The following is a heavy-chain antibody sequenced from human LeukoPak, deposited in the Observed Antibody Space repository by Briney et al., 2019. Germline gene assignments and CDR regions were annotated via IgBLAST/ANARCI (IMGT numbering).Heavy chain of an antibody. Sequence: GGSLRLSCAASGFTFSSYEMNWVRQAPGKGLEWVSYISSSGSTIYYADSVKGRFTISRDNAKNSLYLQMNSLRAEDTAVYYCARDGGTAVTTDDYFDYWGQGTLVTVSS. CDR2: ISSSGSTI. D-gene: IGHD4-17*01. CDR1: GFTFSSYE. V-gene: IGHV3-48*03. J-gene: IGHJ4*02. CDR3: ARDGGTAVTTDDYFDY.